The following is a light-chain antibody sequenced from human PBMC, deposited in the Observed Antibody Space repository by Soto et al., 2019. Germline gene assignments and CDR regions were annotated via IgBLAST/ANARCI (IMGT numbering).Light chain of an antibody. CDR1: RSDIGAYDY. J-gene: IGLJ2*01. CDR3: GSYASATLI. CDR2: EVR. Sequence: HSALTQPASVSGSPGQSITISCTGTRSDIGAYDYVSWFQQYSGKAPTLIIYEVRFRPSGVSSRFSGSKSGNTASLTISGLQTEDEADYYCGSYASATLIFGGGTQLTVL. V-gene: IGLV2-14*03.